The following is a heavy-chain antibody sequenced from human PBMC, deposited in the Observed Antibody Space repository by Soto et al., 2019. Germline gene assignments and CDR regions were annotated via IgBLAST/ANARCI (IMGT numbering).Heavy chain of an antibody. Sequence: TSVKVSCKASGGTFSSYAIRWVRQAPGQGLEWMGGIIPIFGTANYAQKFQGRVTITADESTSTAYMELSSLRSEDTAVYYCASWGDNRYFDYWGQGTLVTVSS. CDR2: IIPIFGTA. D-gene: IGHD3-9*01. CDR3: ASWGDNRYFDY. V-gene: IGHV1-69*13. CDR1: GGTFSSYA. J-gene: IGHJ4*02.